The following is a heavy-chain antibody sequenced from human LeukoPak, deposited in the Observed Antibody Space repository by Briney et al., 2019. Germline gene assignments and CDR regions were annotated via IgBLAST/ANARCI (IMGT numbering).Heavy chain of an antibody. J-gene: IGHJ4*02. CDR1: GFTFSSYW. V-gene: IGHV3-7*01. CDR2: IKQDGSEK. CDR3: ARDRRPLDY. Sequence: GGSLRLSCAASGFTFSSYWINWVRQAPGKGLEWVANIKQDGSEKYYVDSVKGRFTISRDNAKNSLYLQMNSLRAEDTAVYYCARDRRPLDYWGQGTLVTVSS.